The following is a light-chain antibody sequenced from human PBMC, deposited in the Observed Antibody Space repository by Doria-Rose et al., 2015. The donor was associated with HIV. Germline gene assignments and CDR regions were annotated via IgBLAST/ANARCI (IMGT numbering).Light chain of an antibody. CDR3: HQYGTSWT. V-gene: IGKV3-20*01. CDR1: LSFTSTY. Sequence: EIVLAHFPGTLSLSPGERAILSCIASLSFTSTYLAWYQQKPGQAPSLLIYDGSTRATGIPDRFSASGSGTDFTLTINRLEPEDFAPYYCHQYGTSWTFGQGTKVEI. CDR2: DGS. J-gene: IGKJ1*01.